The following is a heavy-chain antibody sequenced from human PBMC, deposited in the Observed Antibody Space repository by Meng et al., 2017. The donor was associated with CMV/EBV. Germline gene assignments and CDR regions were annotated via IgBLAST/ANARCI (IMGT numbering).Heavy chain of an antibody. Sequence: GSLRLSCTASGYSISSGYYWGWIRQPPGKGLEWIGSIYHSGSTYYNPSLKSRVTISVDTSKNQFSLKLSSVTAADTAVYYCARGSRWFDPWGQGTLVTVSS. J-gene: IGHJ5*02. V-gene: IGHV4-38-2*02. CDR2: IYHSGST. CDR3: ARGSRWFDP. CDR1: GYSISSGYY.